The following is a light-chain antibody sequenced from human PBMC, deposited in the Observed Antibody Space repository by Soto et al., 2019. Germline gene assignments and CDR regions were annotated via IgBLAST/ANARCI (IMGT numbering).Light chain of an antibody. CDR2: EVS. Sequence: QSVLTQPAPVSGSPGQSITISCTGSSSDIGDYDYVSSYQQHPRKAPKVLISEVSNRPSGVANRFSGSKSGNTASLTISGLQAEDEADYYCNSYATGNTRVFGTGTKVTV. J-gene: IGLJ1*01. CDR1: SSDIGDYDY. V-gene: IGLV2-14*01. CDR3: NSYATGNTRV.